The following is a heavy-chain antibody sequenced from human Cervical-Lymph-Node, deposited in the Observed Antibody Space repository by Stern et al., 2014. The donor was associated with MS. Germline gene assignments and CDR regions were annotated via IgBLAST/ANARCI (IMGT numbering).Heavy chain of an antibody. CDR2: IYPGNFDT. J-gene: IGHJ3*02. D-gene: IGHD5-12*01. Sequence: VQLVQSGADVKKPGESLKISCKASGYSFTNSWIGWVRQMPGKGLEWMGIIYPGNFDTRYRPSFQGQVTISADRSISTAYLQWSSLKASDTAMYYCARLASYTGYDYDAFDMWGQGTRVTVSS. CDR1: GYSFTNSW. CDR3: ARLASYTGYDYDAFDM. V-gene: IGHV5-51*03.